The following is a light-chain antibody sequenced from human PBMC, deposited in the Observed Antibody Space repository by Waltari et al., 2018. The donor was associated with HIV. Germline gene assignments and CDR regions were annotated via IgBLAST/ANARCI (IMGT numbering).Light chain of an antibody. CDR1: RGGMASKS. J-gene: IGLJ2*01. CDR3: QSYDSSNHVV. Sequence: NFMLTQTHSVSESPGKTVTIPCPRSRGGMASKSVPCHQQRPGSSPTTVIYEHNQRPSGVPDRFSGSIDSSSNSASLTISGLKTEDEADYYCQSYDSSNHVVFGGGTKVTVL. CDR2: EHN. V-gene: IGLV6-57*01.